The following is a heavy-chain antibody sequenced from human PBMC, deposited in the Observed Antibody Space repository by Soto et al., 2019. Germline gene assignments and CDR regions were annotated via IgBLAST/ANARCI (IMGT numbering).Heavy chain of an antibody. V-gene: IGHV2-5*02. J-gene: IGHJ4*02. Sequence: QITLKESGPTLVTPTQTLTLTCSFSGFSLTTDGVGVGWVRQPPGEALEWLALIYWDDDERYSPSLKTRLTITKDPSNNQVVLIMTNMDPVDTASYYCAHSRNLITEDAQVGDFDYWGQGTLVTVSS. CDR1: GFSLTTDGVG. CDR3: AHSRNLITEDAQVGDFDY. CDR2: IYWDDDE. D-gene: IGHD3-10*01.